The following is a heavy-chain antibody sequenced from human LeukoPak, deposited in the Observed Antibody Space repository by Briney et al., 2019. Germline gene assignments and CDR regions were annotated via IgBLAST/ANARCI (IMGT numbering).Heavy chain of an antibody. CDR2: IHHSGST. CDR3: ARVAEGRIAAAGTWGY. Sequence: SETLSLTCAVSGYSIYSGYHWGWTRQPPGKGLEWIGSIHHSGSTYYNPSLKSRVTISVDTSKNQFSLKLSPVTAADTAVYYWARVAEGRIAAAGTWGYWGQGTLVTVSS. CDR1: GYSIYSGYH. J-gene: IGHJ4*02. D-gene: IGHD6-13*01. V-gene: IGHV4-38-2*01.